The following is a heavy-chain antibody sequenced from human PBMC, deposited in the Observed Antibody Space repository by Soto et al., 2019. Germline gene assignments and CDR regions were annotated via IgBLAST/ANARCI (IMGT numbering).Heavy chain of an antibody. V-gene: IGHV3-30*18. CDR2: ISHDGSNK. J-gene: IGHJ6*02. CDR3: AKDRLRGGFLTTATTNGMDV. D-gene: IGHD1-26*01. Sequence: QVQVVESGGGVVQPGRSLRISCAASGFTFSGYGMHWVHQAPGKGLEWVALISHDGSNKYYADSVKGRFTISRDNSKNTLYLQMNSLRREDTAVYYCAKDRLRGGFLTTATTNGMDVWGQGTTVTVSS. CDR1: GFTFSGYG.